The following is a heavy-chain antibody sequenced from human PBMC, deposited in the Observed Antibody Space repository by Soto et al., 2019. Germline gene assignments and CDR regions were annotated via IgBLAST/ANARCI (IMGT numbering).Heavy chain of an antibody. D-gene: IGHD3-22*01. CDR1: GDFISSYY. J-gene: IGHJ4*02. CDR3: ARGKSGYYPYFDN. Sequence: PSETLSLTCSVSGDFISSYYWSWIRQPPGKGLEWIGYVYYSGSTNYNPSLKSRVTISVDTSKKQFSLKLRSVTAVDTAVYFCARGKSGYYPYFDNWGQGTLVTVSS. V-gene: IGHV4-59*01. CDR2: VYYSGST.